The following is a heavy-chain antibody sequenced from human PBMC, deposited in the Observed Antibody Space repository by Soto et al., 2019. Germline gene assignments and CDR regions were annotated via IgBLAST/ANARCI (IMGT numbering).Heavy chain of an antibody. CDR1: GYSLTNNY. CDR2: MNPGSGDT. D-gene: IGHD3-16*01. V-gene: IGHV1-8*01. CDR3: ARMETFGSLNWFDP. Sequence: ASVEVSCKASGYSLTNNYVSWVLQATGQGLEWMGWMNPGSGDTGYAQKFQGRVTMTRDISIATAYMELSSLRSDDTAIYYCARMETFGSLNWFDPWGQGTLVTSPQ. J-gene: IGHJ5*02.